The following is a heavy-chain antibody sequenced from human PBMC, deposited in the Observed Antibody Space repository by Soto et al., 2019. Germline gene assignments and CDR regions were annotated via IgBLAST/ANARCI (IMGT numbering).Heavy chain of an antibody. CDR3: ARIAGDYINYPAGGDY. Sequence: PVQSLKISCTGSGYSFTSYWIRWVRQMSGKRLQWMGRIDPSDSYTSYGPSFQGHVNISAYKSISTAYLQWSSLKASETAMYYCARIAGDYINYPAGGDYWGHPTLETVSS. V-gene: IGHV5-10-1*01. J-gene: IGHJ4*01. CDR1: GYSFTSYW. CDR2: IDPSDSYT. D-gene: IGHD4-4*01.